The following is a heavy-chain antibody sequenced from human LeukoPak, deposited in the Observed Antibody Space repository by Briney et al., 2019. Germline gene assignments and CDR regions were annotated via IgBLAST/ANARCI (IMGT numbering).Heavy chain of an antibody. J-gene: IGHJ4*02. Sequence: GGSVRLSCAASGFTFSSYAMSWVRQAPGKGLEWVSAISGSGGSTYYADSVKGRFTISRDNSKNTLYLQMNSLRAEDTAVYYCARGYGGDIVVVPAAEAIDYWGQGTLVTVSS. V-gene: IGHV3-23*01. CDR3: ARGYGGDIVVVPAAEAIDY. D-gene: IGHD2-2*01. CDR2: ISGSGGST. CDR1: GFTFSSYA.